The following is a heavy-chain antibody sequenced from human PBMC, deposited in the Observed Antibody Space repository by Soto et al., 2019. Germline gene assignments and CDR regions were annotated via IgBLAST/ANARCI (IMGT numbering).Heavy chain of an antibody. CDR2: FNGNGGGT. J-gene: IGHJ5*02. CDR3: AKDKSLNWFDP. Sequence: EVQLLESGGGLVQPGGSLRLACATSGFSFSTYAMTWVRQAPGKGLEWVSTFNGNGGGTYYADSVKGRFTISRDNSKNTLYLQMDSLRAEATATYYCAKDKSLNWFDPWGQGTLVTVSS. CDR1: GFSFSTYA. V-gene: IGHV3-23*01.